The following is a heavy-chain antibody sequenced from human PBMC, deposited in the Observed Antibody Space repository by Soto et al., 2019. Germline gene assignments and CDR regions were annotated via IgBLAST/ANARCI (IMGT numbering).Heavy chain of an antibody. J-gene: IGHJ6*03. Sequence: PSETLSLTCAVYGGSFSGYYWSWIRQPPGKGLEWIGYIYYSGSTNYNPSLKSRVTISVDTSKNQFSLKLSSVTAADTAVYYCARAAWGSYRPWNYYYYYMDVWGKGTTVTVSS. CDR2: IYYSGST. D-gene: IGHD3-16*02. CDR1: GGSFSGYY. V-gene: IGHV4-59*01. CDR3: ARAAWGSYRPWNYYYYYMDV.